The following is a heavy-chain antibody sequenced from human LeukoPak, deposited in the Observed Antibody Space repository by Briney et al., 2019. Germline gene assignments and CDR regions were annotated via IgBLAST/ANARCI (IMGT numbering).Heavy chain of an antibody. J-gene: IGHJ4*02. V-gene: IGHV3-43*02. CDR3: AKDILLTAMIDY. Sequence: GGSLRLSCAASGFTFDDYAMHWVRQAPGKGLEWVSLISGDGGSTYYADSVKGRFMISRDNSKNSLYLQMNGLRTEDTALYYCAKDILLTAMIDYWGQGTLVTVSS. D-gene: IGHD5-18*01. CDR1: GFTFDDYA. CDR2: ISGDGGST.